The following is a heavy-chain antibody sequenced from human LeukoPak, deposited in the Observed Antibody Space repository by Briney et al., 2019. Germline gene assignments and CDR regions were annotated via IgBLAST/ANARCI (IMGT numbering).Heavy chain of an antibody. CDR3: ARYYYDSSGYYWGNFDY. V-gene: IGHV4-38-2*01. J-gene: IGHJ4*02. CDR2: IYHSGGT. D-gene: IGHD3-22*01. Sequence: PSDTLSLTCAVSGYSISIGYLWAWIRQPPGKGLEWIGNIYHSGGTYYNPSLKSRVTISVDTSKNQFSLKLSSVTAADTAVYYCARYYYDSSGYYWGNFDYWGQGTLVTVSS. CDR1: GYSISIGYL.